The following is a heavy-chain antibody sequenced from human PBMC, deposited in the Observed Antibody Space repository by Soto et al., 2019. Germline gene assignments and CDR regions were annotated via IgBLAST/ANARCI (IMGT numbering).Heavy chain of an antibody. J-gene: IGHJ5*02. CDR3: AKDGGKDGYFGNWFDP. CDR2: IIPIFGST. V-gene: IGHV1-69*15. CDR1: GGTFSNYA. Sequence: QVQLLQSGAEVKKPGSSVKVSCKASGGTFSNYAITWVRQAPGQGLEWLGRIIPIFGSTNFAQKFQGRVTLPADESATIVSMELSSLRSDDTAVYYCAKDGGKDGYFGNWFDPWGQGTLVTVSS. D-gene: IGHD5-18*01.